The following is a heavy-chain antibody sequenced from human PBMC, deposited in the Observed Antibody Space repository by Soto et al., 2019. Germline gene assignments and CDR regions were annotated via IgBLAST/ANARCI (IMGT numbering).Heavy chain of an antibody. CDR2: ISHSGST. Sequence: SETLSLTCAVSGYSITTGYSWGWIRQPPGKGLEWIGTISHSGSTNYNPSLKSRLTMSLDTSKNQFSLKLRSVTAADTAVYYCARESSGGNFDFDIWGQGTMVTVSS. CDR1: GYSITTGYS. D-gene: IGHD2-21*02. J-gene: IGHJ3*02. V-gene: IGHV4-38-2*01. CDR3: ARESSGGNFDFDI.